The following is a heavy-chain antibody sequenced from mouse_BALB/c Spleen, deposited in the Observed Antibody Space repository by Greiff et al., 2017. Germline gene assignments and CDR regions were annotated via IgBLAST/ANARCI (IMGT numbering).Heavy chain of an antibody. Sequence: QVQLQQSGAELARPGASVKMSCKASGYTFTSYTMHWVKQRPGQGLEWIGYINPSSGYTNYNQKFKDKATLTADKSSSTAYMQLSSLTSEDSAVYYCARKRPGHYFDYWGQGTTRTVSS. CDR2: INPSSGYT. J-gene: IGHJ2*01. CDR3: ARKRPGHYFDY. V-gene: IGHV1-4*01. CDR1: GYTFTSYT. D-gene: IGHD1-2*01.